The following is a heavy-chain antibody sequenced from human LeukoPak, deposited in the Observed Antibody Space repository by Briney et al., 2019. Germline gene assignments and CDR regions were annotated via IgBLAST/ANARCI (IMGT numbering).Heavy chain of an antibody. CDR2: FDPEDGER. Sequence: ASVKVSCKVSGYTLTELSTHWVRQAPGKGLEWMGGFDPEDGERIYAQKFQDRVTMTEDTSTDTAYMELRSLRSEDTAVYYCARDRYYDSSGYALDWGQGTLVTVSS. CDR1: GYTLTELS. V-gene: IGHV1-24*01. D-gene: IGHD3-22*01. CDR3: ARDRYYDSSGYALD. J-gene: IGHJ4*02.